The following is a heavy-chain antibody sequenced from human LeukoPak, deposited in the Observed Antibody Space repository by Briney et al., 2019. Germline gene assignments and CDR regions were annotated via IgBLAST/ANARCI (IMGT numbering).Heavy chain of an antibody. CDR3: AKDLYYYGSGRSYAYMDV. J-gene: IGHJ6*03. D-gene: IGHD3-10*01. CDR2: INPNSGGT. V-gene: IGHV1-2*02. CDR1: GYTFTGYY. Sequence: GASVKVSCKASGYTFTGYYMHWVRQAPGQGLEWMGWINPNSGGTNYAQKFQGRVTMTRDTSISTAYMELSRLRSDDTAVYYCAKDLYYYGSGRSYAYMDVWGKGTTVTISS.